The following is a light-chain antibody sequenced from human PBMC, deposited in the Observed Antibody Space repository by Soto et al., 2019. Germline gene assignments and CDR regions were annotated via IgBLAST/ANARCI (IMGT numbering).Light chain of an antibody. Sequence: QSALTQPASVSGSPGQSITISCTGTSSDVGGYNYVSWYQPHPGKAPKLMIYDVSNRPSGVSNRFSGSKSVNTASLTISGLQAEDEADYYCSSYTSSSTLVVFGGGTQLTVL. CDR2: DVS. CDR1: SSDVGGYNY. CDR3: SSYTSSSTLVV. V-gene: IGLV2-14*01. J-gene: IGLJ2*01.